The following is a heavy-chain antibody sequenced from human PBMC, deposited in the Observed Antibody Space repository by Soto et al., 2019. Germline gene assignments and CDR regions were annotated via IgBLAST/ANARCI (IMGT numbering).Heavy chain of an antibody. D-gene: IGHD6-19*01. Sequence: GESLKISCKGSGYSFTSYWISWVRQMPGKGLEWMGRIDPSDSYTNYSPSFQGHVTISADKSISTAYLQWSSLKASDTAMYYCARSEDGWPTQVYFPHWGQGTLVTVSS. CDR1: GYSFTSYW. CDR3: ARSEDGWPTQVYFPH. CDR2: IDPSDSYT. V-gene: IGHV5-10-1*01. J-gene: IGHJ1*01.